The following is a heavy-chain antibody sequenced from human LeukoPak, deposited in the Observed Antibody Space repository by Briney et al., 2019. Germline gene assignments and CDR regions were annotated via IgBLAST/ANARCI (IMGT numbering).Heavy chain of an antibody. V-gene: IGHV1-2*02. CDR3: ARSLVVRGVIPPNMDV. CDR2: INPNSGGT. CDR1: GYTFTGYY. D-gene: IGHD3-10*01. J-gene: IGHJ6*03. Sequence: ASVKVSCKASGYTFTGYYMHWVRQAPGQGLEWMGWINPNSGGTNYAQKFQGRVTITADESTSTAYMELSSPRSEDTAVYYCARSLVVRGVIPPNMDVWGKGTTVTISS.